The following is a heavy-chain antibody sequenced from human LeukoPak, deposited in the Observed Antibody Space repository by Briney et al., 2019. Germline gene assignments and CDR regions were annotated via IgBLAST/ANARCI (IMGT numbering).Heavy chain of an antibody. J-gene: IGHJ6*03. Sequence: PSETLSLTCAVSGGSIRSNNWWSWVRPPPGKGLEWIGRIFHSGTTDYKTSLKGRVTISVDKSKNQFSLTLTSVTAADTAVYYCARLTPTTLSLYYYYMDVWGKGTTVTVSS. D-gene: IGHD2/OR15-2a*01. CDR1: GGSIRSNNW. CDR2: IFHSGTT. CDR3: ARLTPTTLSLYYYYMDV. V-gene: IGHV4-4*02.